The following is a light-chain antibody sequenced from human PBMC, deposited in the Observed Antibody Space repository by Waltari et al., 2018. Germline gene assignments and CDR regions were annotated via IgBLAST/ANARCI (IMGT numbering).Light chain of an antibody. V-gene: IGKV3-15*01. CDR2: GAS. J-gene: IGKJ1*01. CDR3: QQYNLWPRT. CDR1: ESVLNF. Sequence: EIVMTQSPATLSVSPGGRATLSCRASESVLNFLARYQQKPGQAPRLLVYGASNRATGIPVRFTGGGSGTEFTLTISSVQSEDFAVYYCQQYNLWPRTFGQGTKVEIE.